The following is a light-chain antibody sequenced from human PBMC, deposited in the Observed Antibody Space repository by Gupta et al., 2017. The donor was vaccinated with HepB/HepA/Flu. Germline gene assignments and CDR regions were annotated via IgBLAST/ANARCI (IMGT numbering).Light chain of an antibody. J-gene: IGKJ5*01. CDR1: QSVSIY. Sequence: EILLTQSPATLSLSPGERATLSCRASQSVSIYLAWYQQKPGQAPRLLIYDASKRATGIAARFSGSGSGTDFTLTISRLEPEDFAVYYCQHRGNCPKLFGQGTRLEIK. V-gene: IGKV3-11*01. CDR2: DAS. CDR3: QHRGNCPKL.